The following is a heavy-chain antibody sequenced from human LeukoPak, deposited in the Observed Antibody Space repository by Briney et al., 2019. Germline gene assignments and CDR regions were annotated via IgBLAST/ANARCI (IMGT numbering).Heavy chain of an antibody. CDR3: ARDFAGWGYFDL. CDR1: GFTFSSYS. Sequence: GGSLRLSCAASGFTFSSYSMNWVRQAPGKGLEWVSSISSSSSYIYYADSVKGRFTISRDNAKNSLYLQMNSLRAEDTAVYYCARDFAGWGYFDLWGRGTQVTVSS. D-gene: IGHD3-9*01. CDR2: ISSSSSYI. J-gene: IGHJ2*01. V-gene: IGHV3-21*01.